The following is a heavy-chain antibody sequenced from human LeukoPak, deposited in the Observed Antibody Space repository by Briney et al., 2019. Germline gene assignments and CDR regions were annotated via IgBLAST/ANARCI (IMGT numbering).Heavy chain of an antibody. CDR2: ISYSGST. J-gene: IGHJ4*02. Sequence: SETLPLTCTVSGGSISSDYWSWIRQPPGKGLEWIGWISYSGSTTYNPSLKTRVTISLDTSKNQFSLKLSSVTAADTAVYYCARQASCSGTNCYPFDYWGQGTLVAVSS. CDR1: GGSISSDY. V-gene: IGHV4-59*08. D-gene: IGHD2-2*01. CDR3: ARQASCSGTNCYPFDY.